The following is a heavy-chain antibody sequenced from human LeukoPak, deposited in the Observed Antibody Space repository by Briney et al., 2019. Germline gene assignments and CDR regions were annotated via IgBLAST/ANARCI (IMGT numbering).Heavy chain of an antibody. CDR2: ISGSGGST. D-gene: IGHD2-2*01. V-gene: IGHV3-23*01. J-gene: IGHJ4*02. CDR1: GFTFSSYA. Sequence: GGSLRLSCAASGFTFSSYAMGWVRQAPGKGLEWVSVISGSGGSTYYADSVKGRFTISRDNSKNTLYLQINSLRAEDTAVYYCAKTDIVVRPAPYYFDYWGQGTLVTVSS. CDR3: AKTDIVVRPAPYYFDY.